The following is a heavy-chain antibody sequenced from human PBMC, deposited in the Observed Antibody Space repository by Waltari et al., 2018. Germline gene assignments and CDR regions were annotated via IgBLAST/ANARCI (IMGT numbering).Heavy chain of an antibody. V-gene: IGHV4-34*01. J-gene: IGHJ5*02. Sequence: QVQLQQWGAGLLKPSETLSLTCSVPGASFSSYYWGWVRHVPGKGLEWIGQIRHPGNTNYNPSLQSRVAISIDTSRNQFSLSVFSVTAADTGLYFCTRGGNYDFWSHSPFVDPWGQGTQVSVSS. CDR3: TRGGNYDFWSHSPFVDP. CDR2: IRHPGNT. CDR1: GASFSSYY. D-gene: IGHD3-3*01.